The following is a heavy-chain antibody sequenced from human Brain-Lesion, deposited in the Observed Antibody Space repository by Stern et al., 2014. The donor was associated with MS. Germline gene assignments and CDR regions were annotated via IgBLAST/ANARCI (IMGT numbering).Heavy chain of an antibody. D-gene: IGHD2-2*01. V-gene: IGHV4-61*02. Sequence: QLQLQESGPGLVKPSQTLSLSCTVSGGSISSGGYYWSWIRQPAGKGLEWIGRIFNRGSTSYNPSLKSRGTISIATSTKQFSLRLNPMTAADTAVYYCARGRVVPGFQYYATDVWGQGTTVIVSS. J-gene: IGHJ6*02. CDR3: ARGRVVPGFQYYATDV. CDR2: IFNRGST. CDR1: GGSISSGGYY.